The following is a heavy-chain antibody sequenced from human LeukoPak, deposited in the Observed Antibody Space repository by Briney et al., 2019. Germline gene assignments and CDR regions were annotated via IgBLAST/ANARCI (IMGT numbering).Heavy chain of an antibody. D-gene: IGHD6-19*01. Sequence: PSETLSLTCAVYGGSFSGYYWSWIRQPPGKGLEWIGEINHSGSTNYNPSLKSRITISVDTSRNQFPLKLSSVTAADTAVYYRASLSSSGWYLGWGQGTLVTVSS. CDR3: ASLSSSGWYLG. CDR1: GGSFSGYY. J-gene: IGHJ4*02. CDR2: INHSGST. V-gene: IGHV4-34*01.